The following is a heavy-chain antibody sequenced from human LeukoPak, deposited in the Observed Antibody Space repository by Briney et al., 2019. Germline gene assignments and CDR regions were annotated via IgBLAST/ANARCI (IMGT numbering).Heavy chain of an antibody. V-gene: IGHV3-30*14. D-gene: IGHD6-19*01. J-gene: IGHJ5*02. CDR2: ISSDGGNI. Sequence: QSGGSLRLSCAACGFIFSISSMQWVRQAPGKGLDWVAAISSDGGNIQYADSVKGRFTISRDNSMNILYLQMDSLRPEDTAVYYCARDSTSSAWSVVWFDPWGQGTLVTVAS. CDR3: ARDSTSSAWSVVWFDP. CDR1: GFIFSISS.